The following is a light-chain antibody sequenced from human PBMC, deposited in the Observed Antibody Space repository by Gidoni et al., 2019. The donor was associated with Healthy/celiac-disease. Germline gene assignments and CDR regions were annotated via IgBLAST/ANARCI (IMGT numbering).Light chain of an antibody. CDR2: AAS. V-gene: IGKV1-39*01. CDR1: QSISSY. J-gene: IGKJ1*01. CDR3: QQSYSTPQST. Sequence: DIQMPQSPSSLSASVGDRVTITCRASQSISSYLNWYQQKPGKAPKLLIYAASSLQSGVPSRFSGSGSGTDFTLTISSLQPEDFATYYCQQSYSTPQSTFGQGTKVEIK.